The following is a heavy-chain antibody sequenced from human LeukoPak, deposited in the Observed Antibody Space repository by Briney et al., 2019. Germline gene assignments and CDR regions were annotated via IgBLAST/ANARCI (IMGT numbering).Heavy chain of an antibody. Sequence: PGGSLRPSCAASGFIFSSYSMSWVRQAPGMGLECGSVITGSGGNTYYADSVRGRFTISKDNSKNTVYLQMSSLRVDDTAVYYCAKAASSSWPSYYYGMDVWGQGTTVTVSS. J-gene: IGHJ6*02. V-gene: IGHV3-23*01. D-gene: IGHD6-13*01. CDR2: ITGSGGNT. CDR3: AKAASSSWPSYYYGMDV. CDR1: GFIFSSYS.